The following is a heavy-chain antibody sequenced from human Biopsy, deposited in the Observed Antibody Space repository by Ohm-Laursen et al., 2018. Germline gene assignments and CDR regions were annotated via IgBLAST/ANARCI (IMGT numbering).Heavy chain of an antibody. Sequence: SETLSLTCTVSGDSLTSGPENWSWIRQFPGQGLEYIGFIYSGGNTNYNPSLKNRVTMSVDTSKNQFYLKLYSVTAADTAVYYCARGRRTSGWPYFDNWGQGALVIVSP. CDR3: ARGRRTSGWPYFDN. CDR1: GDSLTSGPEN. CDR2: IYSGGNT. J-gene: IGHJ4*02. D-gene: IGHD6-19*01. V-gene: IGHV4-61*01.